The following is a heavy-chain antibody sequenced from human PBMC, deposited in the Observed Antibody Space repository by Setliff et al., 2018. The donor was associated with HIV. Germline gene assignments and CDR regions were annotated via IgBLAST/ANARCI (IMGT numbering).Heavy chain of an antibody. Sequence: GASVKVSCKTSGYTFINYGIHWVRQAPGQGLERMGWISVYNGNTNYAEKFQGRVTMTTDTSTSTAYMDLRSLRADDTALYYCARVPRTGPLDYWGQGTLVTVSS. CDR2: ISVYNGNT. J-gene: IGHJ4*02. CDR1: GYTFINYG. CDR3: ARVPRTGPLDY. V-gene: IGHV1-18*01.